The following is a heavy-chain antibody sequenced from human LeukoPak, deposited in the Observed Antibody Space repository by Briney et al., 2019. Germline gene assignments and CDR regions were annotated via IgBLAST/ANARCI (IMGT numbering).Heavy chain of an antibody. V-gene: IGHV1-69*13. J-gene: IGHJ3*02. Sequence: ASVKVSCKASGGTFSSYAISWVRQAPGQGLEWMGGIVPIFGTANYAQKFQGRVTITANESTSTAYMELSSLRSEDTAVYYCARDQSPYYGDYDLGAFDIWAQETMVTVFS. CDR1: GGTFSSYA. CDR3: ARDQSPYYGDYDLGAFDI. CDR2: IVPIFGTA. D-gene: IGHD4-17*01.